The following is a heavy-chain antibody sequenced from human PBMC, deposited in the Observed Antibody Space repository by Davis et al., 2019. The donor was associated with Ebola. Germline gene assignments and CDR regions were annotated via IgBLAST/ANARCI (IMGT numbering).Heavy chain of an antibody. CDR3: ARIDRGDATIPDY. V-gene: IGHV5-51*06. CDR2: IYPGDSDT. D-gene: IGHD3-16*01. CDR1: GYNFAIYW. Sequence: GESLKISCKGSGYNFAIYWIGWVRQMPGKGLEWMGLIYPGDSDTRYCPSFQGQVTISVDKSTSTAYLQWSSLKASDTAIYYCARIDRGDATIPDYWGQGTLVTVSS. J-gene: IGHJ4*02.